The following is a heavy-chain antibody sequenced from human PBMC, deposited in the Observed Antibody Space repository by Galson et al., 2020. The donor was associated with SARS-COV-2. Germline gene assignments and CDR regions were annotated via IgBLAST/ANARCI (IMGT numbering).Heavy chain of an antibody. CDR2: VYQSGTT. CDR3: ARPVADYGDFVFDH. J-gene: IGHJ4*02. D-gene: IGHD4-17*01. V-gene: IGHV4-39*07. CDR1: ADSLSSGTYY. Sequence: SQTLSLTCTVSADSLSSGTYYWGWVRQSPGKGPEWIGSVYQSGTTYYNPSLKSRVTISVDTSKNQFSLRLIYVTAAGTAVYYCARPVADYGDFVFDHWGQGTLVTVSS.